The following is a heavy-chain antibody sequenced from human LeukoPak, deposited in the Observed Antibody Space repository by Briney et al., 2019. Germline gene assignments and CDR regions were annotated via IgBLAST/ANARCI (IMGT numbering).Heavy chain of an antibody. CDR2: FDPEDGEA. Sequence: GASVKVSCKVSGYTLTESSVHWVRQPLGKGLEWMGGFDPEDGEAIYAPKIQGRVTMTEDTSTDTAYLELRSLRSDDTAVYYCVTDIRSGWRNYWGQGTLITVSS. D-gene: IGHD6-19*01. CDR1: GYTLTESS. J-gene: IGHJ4*02. V-gene: IGHV1-24*01. CDR3: VTDIRSGWRNY.